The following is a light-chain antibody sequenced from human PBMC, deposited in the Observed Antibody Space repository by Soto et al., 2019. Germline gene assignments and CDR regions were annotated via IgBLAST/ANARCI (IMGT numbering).Light chain of an antibody. Sequence: EIMLTQSPVTLSLSPGERGTLSCRASQSVGTSLAWYQQKPGQAPRLLIYGASTLQAGVPSRFSGSGSGTDFTLTISSLQPEDVAAYYCQKYNSAPLTFGGGTKVDVK. V-gene: IGKV3-15*01. CDR3: QKYNSAPLT. CDR2: GAS. J-gene: IGKJ4*01. CDR1: QSVGTS.